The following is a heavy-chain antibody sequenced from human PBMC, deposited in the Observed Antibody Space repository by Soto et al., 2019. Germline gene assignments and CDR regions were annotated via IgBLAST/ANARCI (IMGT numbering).Heavy chain of an antibody. J-gene: IGHJ4*02. CDR1: GGSISSSGYY. CDR3: ARQLRQDIGTVPGAPAYFDH. CDR2: IYYTGNS. V-gene: IGHV4-39*01. Sequence: QLQLQESGPGLVKPSETLSLTCTVSGGSISSSGYYWGWIRQPPGKGLEWIATIYYTGNSHYTPSLKSRTTISVDTSTNQFSLKLTSVTAADTAVYYCARQLRQDIGTVPGAPAYFDHWGQGTLVTVSS. D-gene: IGHD2-2*01.